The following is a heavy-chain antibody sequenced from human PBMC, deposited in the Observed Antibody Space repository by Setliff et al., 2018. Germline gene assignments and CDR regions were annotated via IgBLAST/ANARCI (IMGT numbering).Heavy chain of an antibody. Sequence: GASVKVSCKASGYTFSDYGITWVRQAPGQGLEWMGWISAYIGNTNYAQKLQGRVTMTTDTSTSTAYMELRSLTSDDTAVYYCSRLVRYCTTTTCQRASGAEFWGQGTLVTVSS. J-gene: IGHJ1*01. CDR3: SRLVRYCTTTTCQRASGAEF. CDR2: ISAYIGNT. CDR1: GYTFSDYG. D-gene: IGHD2-8*01. V-gene: IGHV1-18*01.